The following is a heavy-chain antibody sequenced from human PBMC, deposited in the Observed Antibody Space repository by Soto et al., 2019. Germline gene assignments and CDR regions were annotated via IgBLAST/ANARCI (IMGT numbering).Heavy chain of an antibody. CDR2: FYYSGST. V-gene: IGHV4-59*08. J-gene: IGHJ4*02. D-gene: IGHD3-3*01. CDR1: GGSISTYY. CDR3: ARGGWRHIDY. Sequence: PSETLSLTCTVSGGSISTYYWSWIRQPPGKGLEWIGYFYYSGSTNYNPSLKSRVTISVDTSKNQFSLKLSSVTAADTAVYYCARGGWRHIDYWGQGTLVTV.